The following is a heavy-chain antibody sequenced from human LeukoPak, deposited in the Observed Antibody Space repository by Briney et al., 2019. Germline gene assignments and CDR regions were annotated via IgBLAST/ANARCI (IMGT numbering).Heavy chain of an antibody. CDR3: TTRLGNTDHNVEY. D-gene: IGHD3-9*01. CDR1: GGSISSDY. Sequence: PSETLSLTCTVSGGSISSDYWTWIRQSPGKGLEWIGYMDYTGTTKYNPALKSRISISVDTSKSQFSLRLNSVTAADTAVYYCTTRLGNTDHNVEYWGQGTLVTVSS. V-gene: IGHV4-59*01. CDR2: MDYTGTT. J-gene: IGHJ4*02.